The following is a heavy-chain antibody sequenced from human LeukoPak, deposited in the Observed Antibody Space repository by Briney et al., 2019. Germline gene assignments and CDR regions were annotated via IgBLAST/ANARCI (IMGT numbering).Heavy chain of an antibody. CDR3: AKDPAGIVWFDP. CDR2: ISGSGGST. V-gene: IGHV3-23*01. D-gene: IGHD3-16*02. Sequence: SAISGSGGSTYYADSVKARFTISRDNSKNTLYLQMNSLRAEDTAVYYCAKDPAGIVWFDPWGQGTLVTVSS. J-gene: IGHJ5*02.